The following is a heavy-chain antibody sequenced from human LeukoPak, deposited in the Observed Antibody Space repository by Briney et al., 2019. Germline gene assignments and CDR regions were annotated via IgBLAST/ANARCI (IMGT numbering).Heavy chain of an antibody. V-gene: IGHV3-23*01. D-gene: IGHD6-6*01. CDR1: GFSFSSYG. J-gene: IGHJ4*02. Sequence: GGSLRLSCAASGFSFSSYGMSWVRQAPRKGLEWVSAINDGGGGTYYADSVKGRFTISRDNSENTLFLQMNSLRAEDTAVYYCAKRVPYSSSSVYFDYWGQGTLVTVSS. CDR2: INDGGGGT. CDR3: AKRVPYSSSSVYFDY.